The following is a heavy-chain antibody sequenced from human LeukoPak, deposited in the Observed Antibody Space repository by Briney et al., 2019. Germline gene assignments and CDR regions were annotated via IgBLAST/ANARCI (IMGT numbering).Heavy chain of an antibody. V-gene: IGHV4-39*01. Sequence: PSETLSLTCTVSGGSISSSSYYWGWIRQPPGKGLEWIGSIYYSGSTYYNPSLKSRVTISVDTSKNQFSLKLSSVTAADTAVYYCARQRVEVVIASIYFDYWGQGTLVTASS. J-gene: IGHJ4*02. D-gene: IGHD2-21*01. CDR2: IYYSGST. CDR3: ARQRVEVVIASIYFDY. CDR1: GGSISSSSYY.